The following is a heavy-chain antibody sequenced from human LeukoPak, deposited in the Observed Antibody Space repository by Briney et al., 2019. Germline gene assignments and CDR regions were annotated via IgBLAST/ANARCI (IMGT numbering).Heavy chain of an antibody. CDR2: IYYSGST. CDR3: ARDLVGYCSGGSCYGGLNWFDP. CDR1: GGSVSSGSYY. D-gene: IGHD2-15*01. J-gene: IGHJ5*02. Sequence: SETLSLTCSVSGGSVSSGSYYWSWIRQSPGKGLEWIGYIYYSGSTYYNPSLKSRVTISVDTSKNQFSLKLSSVTAADTAVYYCARDLVGYCSGGSCYGGLNWFDPWGQGTLVTVSS. V-gene: IGHV4-61*01.